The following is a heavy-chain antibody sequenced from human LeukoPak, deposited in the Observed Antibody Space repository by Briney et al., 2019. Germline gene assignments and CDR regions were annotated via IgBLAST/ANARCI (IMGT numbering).Heavy chain of an antibody. CDR2: ISSSSSTI. CDR1: GFTFSSYS. V-gene: IGHV3-48*01. CDR3: ARVSTIFGVVEYYFDY. J-gene: IGHJ4*02. D-gene: IGHD3-3*01. Sequence: PGGSLRLSCAASGFTFSSYSMNWVRQAPGKGLEWVSYISSSSSTIYYADSVKGRFTISRDNAKNSLYLQMNSLRAEDTAVYYCARVSTIFGVVEYYFDYWGQGTLVTVSS.